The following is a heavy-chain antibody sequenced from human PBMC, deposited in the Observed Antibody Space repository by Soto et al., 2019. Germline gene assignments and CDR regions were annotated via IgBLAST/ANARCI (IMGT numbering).Heavy chain of an antibody. J-gene: IGHJ6*03. V-gene: IGHV4-31*03. CDR2: IYYSGST. Sequence: QVQLQESGPGLVKPSQTLSLTCTVSGGSISSGGYYWSWIRQHPGKGLEWIGYIYYSGSTYYNPPLNGRVTISVDTSKNQFALKLSSVNAADTAVYYCARDGGEGYCSGGSCTEGDYYMDVWGKGTTVTVSS. CDR3: ARDGGEGYCSGGSCTEGDYYMDV. D-gene: IGHD2-15*01. CDR1: GGSISSGGYY.